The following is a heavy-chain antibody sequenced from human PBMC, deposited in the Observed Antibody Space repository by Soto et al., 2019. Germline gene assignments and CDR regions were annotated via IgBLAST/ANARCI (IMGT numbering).Heavy chain of an antibody. CDR2: ISSSSSYI. Sequence: SGGSLRLSCAASGFTFSSYSMNWVRQAPGKGLEWVSSISSSSSYIYYADSVKGRFTISRDNAKNSLYLQMNSLRAEDTAVYYCARPLDTAMVTPDIWGQGTMVTVSS. J-gene: IGHJ3*02. CDR3: ARPLDTAMVTPDI. D-gene: IGHD5-18*01. V-gene: IGHV3-21*01. CDR1: GFTFSSYS.